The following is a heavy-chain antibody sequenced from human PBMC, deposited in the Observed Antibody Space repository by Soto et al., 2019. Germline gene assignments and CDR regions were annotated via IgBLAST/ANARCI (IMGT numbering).Heavy chain of an antibody. V-gene: IGHV4-34*01. CDR2: INHSGST. CDR1: GGSFSGYY. J-gene: IGHJ6*03. CDR3: ARLAHYDFWSGYWTDYYYMDV. D-gene: IGHD3-3*01. Sequence: SETLSLTCAVDGGSFSGYYWSWIRQPPGKGLEWIGEINHSGSTNYNPSLKSRVTISVDTSKNQFSLKLSSVTAADTAVYYCARLAHYDFWSGYWTDYYYMDVWGKGTTVTVSS.